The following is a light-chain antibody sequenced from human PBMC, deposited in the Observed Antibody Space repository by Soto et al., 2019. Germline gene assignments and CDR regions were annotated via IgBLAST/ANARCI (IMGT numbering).Light chain of an antibody. Sequence: VVLTQSPATLSLSPGEPATLSCRASRDVYINALAWYQQKPGRTPTLLIYGASTRATGIPDRFSATGSGTEFSLTIGSVEPEDFAVYYCQQYGASPFTFGPGTRVEI. CDR1: RDVYINA. CDR3: QQYGASPFT. V-gene: IGKV3-20*01. CDR2: GAS. J-gene: IGKJ3*01.